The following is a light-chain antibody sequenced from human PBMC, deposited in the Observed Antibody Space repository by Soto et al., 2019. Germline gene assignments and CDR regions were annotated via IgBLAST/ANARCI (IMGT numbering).Light chain of an antibody. Sequence: QSVLTQPPSVSGAPGQRVTISCTGSSSNIGAGYDVHWYQQLPGTAPKLLIYVNSNRPSGVPDRFSGSKSGTSASLXXTGLQAEDEADYYCQSYDSSLSGYVVFGGGTKLTVL. CDR2: VNS. J-gene: IGLJ2*01. V-gene: IGLV1-40*01. CDR3: QSYDSSLSGYVV. CDR1: SSNIGAGYD.